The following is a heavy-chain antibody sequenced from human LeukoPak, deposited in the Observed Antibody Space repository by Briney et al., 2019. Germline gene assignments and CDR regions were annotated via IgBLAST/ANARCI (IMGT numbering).Heavy chain of an antibody. CDR1: GGSISSSSYY. CDR2: IYYSGST. Sequence: PSETLSLTCTVSGGSISSSSYYWGWIRPPPGKGLEWIGSIYYSGSTSYNPSLKSRLTISADTSKNQFSLKLSSVTAADTAVYYCARHNYYGSGSLDYWGQGTLVIVSS. CDR3: ARHNYYGSGSLDY. V-gene: IGHV4-39*01. J-gene: IGHJ4*02. D-gene: IGHD3-10*01.